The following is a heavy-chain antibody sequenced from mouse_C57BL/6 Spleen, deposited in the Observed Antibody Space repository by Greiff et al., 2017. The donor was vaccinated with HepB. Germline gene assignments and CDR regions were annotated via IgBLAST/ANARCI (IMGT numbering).Heavy chain of an antibody. CDR3: AREVVDWYFDV. CDR2: INPSSGYT. Sequence: LQESGAELARPGASVKMSCKASGYTFTSYTMHWVKQRPGQGLEWIGYINPSSGYTKYNQKFKDKATLTADKSSSTAYMQLSSLTSEDSAVYYCAREVVDWYFDVWGTGTTVTVSS. D-gene: IGHD1-1*01. CDR1: GYTFTSYT. V-gene: IGHV1-4*01. J-gene: IGHJ1*03.